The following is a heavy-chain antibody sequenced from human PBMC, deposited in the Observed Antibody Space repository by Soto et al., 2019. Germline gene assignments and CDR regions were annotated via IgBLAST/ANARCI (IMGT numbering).Heavy chain of an antibody. CDR2: IYYSGST. D-gene: IGHD4-17*01. CDR1: GGSISSSSYY. V-gene: IGHV4-39*01. J-gene: IGHJ4*02. Sequence: PAETLSLTCTVSGGSISSSSYYWGWIRQPPGKGLEWIGSIYYSGSTYYNPSLKSRVTISVDTSKNQFSLKLSSVTAADTAVYYCARLTNGDYVDYWGQGTLVTVSS. CDR3: ARLTNGDYVDY.